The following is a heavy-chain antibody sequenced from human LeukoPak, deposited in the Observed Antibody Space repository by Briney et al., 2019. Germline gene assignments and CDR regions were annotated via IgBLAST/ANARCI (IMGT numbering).Heavy chain of an antibody. Sequence: SETLSLTCTVSGGSISSSSYYWGWIRQPPGKGLEWIGSIYYSGSTYYNPSLKSRVTISVDTSKNQFSLKLSSVTAADTAVYYCARDDDSSGYYQQNWFDPWGQGTLVTVSS. CDR3: ARDDDSSGYYQQNWFDP. CDR1: GGSISSSSYY. J-gene: IGHJ5*02. V-gene: IGHV4-39*07. CDR2: IYYSGST. D-gene: IGHD3-22*01.